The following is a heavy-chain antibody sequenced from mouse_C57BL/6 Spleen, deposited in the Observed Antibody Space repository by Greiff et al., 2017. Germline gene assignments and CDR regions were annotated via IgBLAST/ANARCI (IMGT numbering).Heavy chain of an antibody. D-gene: IGHD1-1*01. CDR1: GFNIKDDY. CDR3: TTSGGSSWAY. CDR2: IDPENGDT. J-gene: IGHJ3*01. Sequence: EVKLVESGAELVRPGASVKLSCTASGFNIKDDYMHWVKQRPEQGLEWIGWIDPENGDTEYASKFQGKATITADTSSNTAYLQLSSLTSEDTAVYYCTTSGGSSWAYWGQETLVTVSA. V-gene: IGHV14-4*01.